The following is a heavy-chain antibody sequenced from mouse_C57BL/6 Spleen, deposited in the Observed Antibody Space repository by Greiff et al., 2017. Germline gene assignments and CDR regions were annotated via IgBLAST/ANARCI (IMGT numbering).Heavy chain of an antibody. CDR1: GYTFTSYW. J-gene: IGHJ4*01. D-gene: IGHD1-1*01. CDR2: IDPSDSYT. CDR3: ARRGVYGSSYGDYYAMDY. Sequence: QVQLQQPGAELVMPGASVKLSCKASGYTFTSYWMHWVKQRPGQGLEWIGEIDPSDSYTNYNQKFKGTSTLTVDKSSSTAYMQLSSLTSEDSAVYYCARRGVYGSSYGDYYAMDYWGQGTSVTVAS. V-gene: IGHV1-69*01.